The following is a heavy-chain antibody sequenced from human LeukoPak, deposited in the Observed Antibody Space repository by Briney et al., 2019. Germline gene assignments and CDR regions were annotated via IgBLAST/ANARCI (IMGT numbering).Heavy chain of an antibody. J-gene: IGHJ4*02. CDR1: GFTFSSYA. CDR2: ISSNGGST. Sequence: GGSLRLSCSASGFTFSSYAMHWVRQAPGKGLEYVSAISSNGGSTYYADSVKGRFTISRDNSENTLYLQMSSLRAEDTAVYYCVKSTEVNYGSGTFDYWGQGTLVTVSS. CDR3: VKSTEVNYGSGTFDY. D-gene: IGHD3-10*01. V-gene: IGHV3-64D*06.